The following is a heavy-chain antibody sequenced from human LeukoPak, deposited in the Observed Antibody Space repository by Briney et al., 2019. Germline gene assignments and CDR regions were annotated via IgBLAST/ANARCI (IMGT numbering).Heavy chain of an antibody. CDR2: IYYTGST. CDR1: GGSISPYY. J-gene: IGHJ4*02. Sequence: PSETLSLTCTVSGGSISPYYWSWVRQPPGKGLEWIGYIYYTGSTYYNPSLKSRVTISVDTSKNQFSLKLSSVTAADTAVYYCARGDRSYGYVYWGQGTLVTVSS. CDR3: ARGDRSYGYVY. V-gene: IGHV4-59*12. D-gene: IGHD5-18*01.